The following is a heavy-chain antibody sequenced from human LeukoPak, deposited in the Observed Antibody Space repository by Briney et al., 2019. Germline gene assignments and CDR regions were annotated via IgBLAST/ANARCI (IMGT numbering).Heavy chain of an antibody. CDR2: IYVSGST. V-gene: IGHV4-4*07. Sequence: SETLSLTCTVSGGSTSSYYWSWIRQSAGKGLEWIGRIYVSGSTTYNPSLNSRVTMSLDTSKNQFSLKLRSVTAADTAVYYCARVFNDYVWGSYRSGAFDIWGQGTMVTVSS. CDR3: ARVFNDYVWGSYRSGAFDI. D-gene: IGHD3-16*02. J-gene: IGHJ3*02. CDR1: GGSTSSYY.